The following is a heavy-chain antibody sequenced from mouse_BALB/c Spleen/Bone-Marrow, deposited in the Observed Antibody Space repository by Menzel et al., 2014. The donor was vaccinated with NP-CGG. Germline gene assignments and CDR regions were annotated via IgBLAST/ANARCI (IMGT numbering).Heavy chain of an antibody. J-gene: IGHJ2*01. D-gene: IGHD2-3*01. CDR1: GYAFTDYL. CDR3: ARYDGYFDY. CDR2: INPGSGNT. Sequence: QVQLQQSGAELVRPGTSVKVSCKASGYAFTDYLMEWLKQRPGQGLEWIGVINPGSGNTNYNEKFKDKATLTADKSSSTAYMQLSSLTSDDSAVYFCARYDGYFDYWGQGTILTVSS. V-gene: IGHV1-54*01.